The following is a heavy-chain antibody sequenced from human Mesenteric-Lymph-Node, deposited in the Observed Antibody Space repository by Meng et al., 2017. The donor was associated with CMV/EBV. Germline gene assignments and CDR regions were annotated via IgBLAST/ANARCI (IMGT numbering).Heavy chain of an antibody. CDR3: ARAGRMYSSGWYDS. CDR1: SGSISSYY. J-gene: IGHJ5*01. V-gene: IGHV4-59*01. Sequence: SETLSLTCTVSSGSISSYYWSWIRQPPGKGLEWIGHVYYSGSTNYSPSMKSRVTISLDTPKNQFFLKVNSVIAADTAIYYCARAGRMYSSGWYDSWGQGVLVTVSS. D-gene: IGHD6-25*01. CDR2: VYYSGST.